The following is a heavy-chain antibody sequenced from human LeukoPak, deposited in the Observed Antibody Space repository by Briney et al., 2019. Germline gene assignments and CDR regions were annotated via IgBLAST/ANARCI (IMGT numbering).Heavy chain of an antibody. V-gene: IGHV1-18*01. D-gene: IGHD6-6*01. CDR1: GYTFTSYG. J-gene: IGHJ6*02. Sequence: GASVRVSCKASGYTFTSYGISWVRQAPGQGLEWMGWISAYNGNKNYAQKLQGRVTMTTDTSTSTAYMELRSLRSDDTAVYYCARVSSSSWEDYYNGMDVWGQGTTVTVSS. CDR3: ARVSSSSWEDYYNGMDV. CDR2: ISAYNGNK.